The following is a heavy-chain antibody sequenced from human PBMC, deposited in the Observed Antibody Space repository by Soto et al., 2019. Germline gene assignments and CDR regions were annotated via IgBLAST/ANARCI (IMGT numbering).Heavy chain of an antibody. J-gene: IGHJ6*03. D-gene: IGHD2-15*01. CDR1: GFTFSSYS. Sequence: GGSLRLSCAASGFTFSSYSMNWVRQAPGKGLEWVSSISSSSNYIYYADSVKGRFTISRDNAKNSLYLQMNSLRAEDTAVYYCARDVLGYCSGGSCYSFYYYYMDVWGKGTTVPVSS. V-gene: IGHV3-21*01. CDR2: ISSSSNYI. CDR3: ARDVLGYCSGGSCYSFYYYYMDV.